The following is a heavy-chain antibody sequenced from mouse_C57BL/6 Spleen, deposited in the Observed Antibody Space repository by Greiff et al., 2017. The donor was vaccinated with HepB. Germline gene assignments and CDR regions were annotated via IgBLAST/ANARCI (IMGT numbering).Heavy chain of an antibody. D-gene: IGHD1-1*01. CDR1: GYTFTSYW. Sequence: QVQLQQPGAELVRPGSSVKLSCKASGYTFTSYWMHWVKQRPIQGLEWIGNIDPSDSETHYNQKFKDKATLTVDKSSSTAYMQLSSLTSEDSAVYYCARHERGYYGNWYFDVWGTGTTVTVSS. CDR3: ARHERGYYGNWYFDV. V-gene: IGHV1-52*01. J-gene: IGHJ1*03. CDR2: IDPSDSET.